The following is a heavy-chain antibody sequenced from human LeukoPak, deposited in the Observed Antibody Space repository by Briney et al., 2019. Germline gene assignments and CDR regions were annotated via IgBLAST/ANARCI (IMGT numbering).Heavy chain of an antibody. CDR1: GFTVSSNY. V-gene: IGHV3-21*01. CDR2: ISGSGTNT. D-gene: IGHD6-19*01. J-gene: IGHJ6*03. CDR3: ARGDSSGPDYYYYMDV. Sequence: GGSLRLSCAASGFTVSSNYMSWVRQAPGKGLEWVSAISGSGTNTYYADSVKGRFTISRDNAKNSLYLQMNSLSDEDTAVYYCARGDSSGPDYYYYMDVWGKGTTVTISS.